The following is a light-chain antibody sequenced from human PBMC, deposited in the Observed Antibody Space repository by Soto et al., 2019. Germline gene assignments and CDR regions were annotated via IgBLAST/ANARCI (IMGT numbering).Light chain of an antibody. Sequence: SVLTQPASVSGSPGQSITISCTGTSSDVGGYNYVSWYQQHPGKAPKLMIYEVSNRPSGVSNRFSGSKSGNTASLTISGLQAEDEADYYCISYTSSSTPYVFGTGTKLTVL. CDR3: ISYTSSSTPYV. V-gene: IGLV2-14*01. CDR2: EVS. CDR1: SSDVGGYNY. J-gene: IGLJ1*01.